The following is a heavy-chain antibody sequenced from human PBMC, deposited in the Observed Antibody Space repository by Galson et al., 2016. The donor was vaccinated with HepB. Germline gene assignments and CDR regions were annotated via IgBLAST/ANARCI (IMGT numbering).Heavy chain of an antibody. Sequence: SVKVSCKASGYTFIGYYIHWVRQAPGQGPEWMGWINPYSGGTNYARKFQGRVTMTRDTSISTAYMELSRLTSDDTAVFYCARPGIAAAGKKFDYWGQGTLVTVSS. D-gene: IGHD6-13*01. CDR2: INPYSGGT. CDR1: GYTFIGYY. J-gene: IGHJ4*02. CDR3: ARPGIAAAGKKFDY. V-gene: IGHV1-2*02.